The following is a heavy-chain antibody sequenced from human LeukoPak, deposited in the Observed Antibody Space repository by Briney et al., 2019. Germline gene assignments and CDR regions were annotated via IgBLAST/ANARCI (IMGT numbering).Heavy chain of an antibody. CDR2: INTDGSST. V-gene: IGHV3-74*01. D-gene: IGHD5-12*01. CDR3: ARDLDGYRSGNGA. Sequence: GVSLRLYCAASGFTFSNYWMHWVRQAPGQGLVWVSRINTDGSSTDYADSVKGRFTISRDNAKNTLYLQMNSLRAEDTAVYYCARDLDGYRSGNGAWGQGTLVTVSS. J-gene: IGHJ5*02. CDR1: GFTFSNYW.